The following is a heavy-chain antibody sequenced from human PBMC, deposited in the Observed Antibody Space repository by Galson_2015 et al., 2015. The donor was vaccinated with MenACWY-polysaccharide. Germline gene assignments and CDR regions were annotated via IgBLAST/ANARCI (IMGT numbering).Heavy chain of an antibody. J-gene: IGHJ4*02. CDR1: GYTFTNYA. D-gene: IGHD5-18*01. CDR2: INAGNGDT. CDR3: ARDLVRGYSYGFPY. Sequence: SVKVSCKASGYTFTNYALHWVRQAPGQRLEWMGWINAGNGDTKYSQKFQGRVTIIMDTSATTVNMELSSLGSEDTAVYYCARDLVRGYSYGFPYWGQGTLVTVSS. V-gene: IGHV1-3*01.